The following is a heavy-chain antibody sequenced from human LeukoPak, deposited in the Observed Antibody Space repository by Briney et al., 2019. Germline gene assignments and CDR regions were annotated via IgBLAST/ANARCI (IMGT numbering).Heavy chain of an antibody. CDR3: ATSESQTKFDY. Sequence: GESLKISCKGSGYRFTSHWIGWVRQMPGKGLEWMGIIFSGDSDTAYSPSFQGQVTISADKSINTAYLQWNSLKASDSAMYYCATSESQTKFDYWGQGILVTVSS. V-gene: IGHV5-51*01. CDR2: IFSGDSDT. CDR1: GYRFTSHW. D-gene: IGHD1/OR15-1a*01. J-gene: IGHJ4*02.